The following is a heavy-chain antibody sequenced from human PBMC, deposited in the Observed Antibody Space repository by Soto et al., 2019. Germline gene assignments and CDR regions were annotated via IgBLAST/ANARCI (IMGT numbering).Heavy chain of an antibody. Sequence: SETLSLTFTVSGGSISGSYWSWIRPPPGKGLEWIGYIYYSGSTNYNPSLKSRVTISVDTSKNQFSLKLSSVTAADTAVYYCARLGSGSYYNGPYYMDVWGKGTTVTVSS. CDR3: ARLGSGSYYNGPYYMDV. CDR1: GGSISGSY. CDR2: IYYSGST. D-gene: IGHD3-10*01. V-gene: IGHV4-59*08. J-gene: IGHJ6*03.